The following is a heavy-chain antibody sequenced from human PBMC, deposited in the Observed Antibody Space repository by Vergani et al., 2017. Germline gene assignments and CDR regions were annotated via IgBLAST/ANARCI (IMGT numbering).Heavy chain of an antibody. CDR2: ISYDGTQK. J-gene: IGHJ1*01. CDR1: GFTSSYYG. D-gene: IGHD1-1*01. CDR3: ATKSCGTPGCQIGYFRE. Sequence: QVHLVESGGGVVQPGRSLRLSCVVSGFTSSYYGMHWVRQAPGKGLEWVAEISYDGTQKYYADSVKGRFTISRDNSKSTLYLQMNSLRTEDTAVYYCATKSCGTPGCQIGYFREWGQGTLDTVSS. V-gene: IGHV3-30*03.